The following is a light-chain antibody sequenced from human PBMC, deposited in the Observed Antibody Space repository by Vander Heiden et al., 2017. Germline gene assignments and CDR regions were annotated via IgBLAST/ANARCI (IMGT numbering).Light chain of an antibody. V-gene: IGKV3-20*01. J-gene: IGKJ5*01. CDR3: QQYAGAPIT. CDR1: QSVTSNY. Sequence: EIVLTQSLGTLSLSPGERATLSCRASQSVTSNYLAWCQQRPGQAPRLLIYGASIRATGIPDRFSGSGSGTDFTLTISRLEPDDFAVYYCQQYAGAPITFGQGTRLEIK. CDR2: GAS.